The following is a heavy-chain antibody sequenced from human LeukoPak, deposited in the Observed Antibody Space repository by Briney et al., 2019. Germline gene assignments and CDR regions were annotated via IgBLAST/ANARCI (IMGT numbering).Heavy chain of an antibody. CDR2: ISGNGVST. J-gene: IGHJ4*02. V-gene: IGHV3-64*01. D-gene: IGHD2-2*01. CDR1: GFTFSSYA. CDR3: ARDASDIVVVPAAVGPFDL. Sequence: GGSLRLSCAASGFTFSSYAMYWVRRTPGKALEYVSVISGNGVSTRYATSVKGRFTISRDNSKNTLYLQMGSLRAEDMAVYYCARDASDIVVVPAAVGPFDLWGQGTLVTVSS.